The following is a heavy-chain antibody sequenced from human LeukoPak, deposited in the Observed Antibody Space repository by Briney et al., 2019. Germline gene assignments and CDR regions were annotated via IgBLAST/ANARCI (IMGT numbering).Heavy chain of an antibody. D-gene: IGHD1-26*01. J-gene: IGHJ4*02. CDR3: ARVLGSGTYWGVFDC. Sequence: GGSLRLSCAASGFTFSSYAMHWVRQAPGKGLEWVAVISYDGSNKYYADSVKGRFTISRDNSKNTLYLQMNSPRAEDTAVYYCARVLGSGTYWGVFDCWGQGALVTVSS. CDR2: ISYDGSNK. V-gene: IGHV3-30*04. CDR1: GFTFSSYA.